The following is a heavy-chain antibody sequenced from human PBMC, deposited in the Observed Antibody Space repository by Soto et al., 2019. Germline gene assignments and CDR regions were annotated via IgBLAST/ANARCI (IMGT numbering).Heavy chain of an antibody. CDR2: MNPNSGKT. CDR3: AICMTGRGGIRFDP. Sequence: QVQLVQSGAEVKKPGASVKVSCKASGYTFTSYDINWVRQAPGQGLEWMGWMNPNSGKTGYAQNFKSRVTCARNTSISTAYMELSSLRSEDTAVYYCAICMTGRGGIRFDPWGQGTLVTVSS. J-gene: IGHJ5*02. D-gene: IGHD3-9*01. V-gene: IGHV1-8*01. CDR1: GYTFTSYD.